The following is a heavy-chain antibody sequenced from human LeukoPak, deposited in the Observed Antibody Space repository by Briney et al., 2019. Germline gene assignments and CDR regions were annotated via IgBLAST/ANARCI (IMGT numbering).Heavy chain of an antibody. Sequence: ASVKVSCKASGYTLTELSMHWVRQAPGKGLEWMGGFDPEDGETIYAQKFQGRVTMTEDTSTDTAYMELSSLRSEDTAVYYCATIIAAAGTFDYWGQGTLVTVSS. CDR2: FDPEDGET. V-gene: IGHV1-24*01. D-gene: IGHD6-13*01. CDR1: GYTLTELS. CDR3: ATIIAAAGTFDY. J-gene: IGHJ4*02.